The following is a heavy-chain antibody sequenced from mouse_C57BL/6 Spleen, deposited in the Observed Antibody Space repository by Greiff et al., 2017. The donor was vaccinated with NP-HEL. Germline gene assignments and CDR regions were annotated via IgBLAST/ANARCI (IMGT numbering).Heavy chain of an antibody. CDR3: ARTGSYFDY. Sequence: QVQLKQSGPGLVQPSQSLSITCTVSGFSLTSYGVHWVRQSPGKGLEWLGVIWSGGRTDYNAAFISRLSISKDNSKSQVFFKMNSLQADDTAIYYCARTGSYFDYWGQGTTLTVSS. J-gene: IGHJ2*01. CDR2: IWSGGRT. CDR1: GFSLTSYG. V-gene: IGHV2-2*01. D-gene: IGHD4-1*01.